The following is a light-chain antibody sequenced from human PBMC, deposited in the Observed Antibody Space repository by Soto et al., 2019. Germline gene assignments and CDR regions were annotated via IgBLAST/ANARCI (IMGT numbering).Light chain of an antibody. V-gene: IGLV2-14*01. CDR2: GVS. CDR3: ISYTTSVTYV. J-gene: IGLJ1*01. Sequence: QSALTQPASVSGSPGQSITISCTGTSSDVGGYNYVSWYQQHPGKAPKLMISGVSNRPSGVSNRFSGSKSGNTASLTISGLQTEDEAEYYCISYTTSVTYVFGTGTKLTVL. CDR1: SSDVGGYNY.